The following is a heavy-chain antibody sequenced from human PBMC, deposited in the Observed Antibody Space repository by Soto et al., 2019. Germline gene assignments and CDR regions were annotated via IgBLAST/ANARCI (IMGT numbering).Heavy chain of an antibody. V-gene: IGHV4-59*01. Sequence: SETLSLTCTVSGGSISSYYWSWIRQPPGKGLEWIGYIYYSGSTNYNPSLKSRVTISVDTSKNQFSLKLSSVTAADTAVYYCARAASRYCSSTSCYADYYYYYGMDVWGQGTTVTVS. CDR2: IYYSGST. J-gene: IGHJ6*02. CDR1: GGSISSYY. CDR3: ARAASRYCSSTSCYADYYYYYGMDV. D-gene: IGHD2-2*01.